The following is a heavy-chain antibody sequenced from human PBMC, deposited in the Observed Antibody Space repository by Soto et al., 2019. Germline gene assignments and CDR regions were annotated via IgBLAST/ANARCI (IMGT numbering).Heavy chain of an antibody. CDR2: IDHSGST. CDR3: ASLRGYSGYDHFYDY. Sequence: QVQLQESGPGLVKPSGTLSLTCAVSSGSISSSNWWSWVRQPPGKGLEWIGEIDHSGSTNYNPSLKSRVTISVDKSKNQFSLKLSSVTAADTAVYYCASLRGYSGYDHFYDYWGQGTLVTVSS. V-gene: IGHV4-4*02. J-gene: IGHJ4*02. CDR1: SGSISSSNW. D-gene: IGHD5-12*01.